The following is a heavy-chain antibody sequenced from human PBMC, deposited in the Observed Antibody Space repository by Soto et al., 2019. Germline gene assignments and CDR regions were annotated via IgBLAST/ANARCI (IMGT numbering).Heavy chain of an antibody. CDR2: ISSSGATL. Sequence: QVQLVESGGGLVKPGGSLRLSCAASGFTFSDYYINWIRQAPGEGLEWVSSISSSGATLYYADSVKGRFTISRDNAKNSLYLQMSSLRTEDTAVYYCARNLVGAAARPYYFDYWGQGTLVTVSS. CDR3: ARNLVGAAARPYYFDY. CDR1: GFTFSDYY. V-gene: IGHV3-11*01. J-gene: IGHJ4*02. D-gene: IGHD6-6*01.